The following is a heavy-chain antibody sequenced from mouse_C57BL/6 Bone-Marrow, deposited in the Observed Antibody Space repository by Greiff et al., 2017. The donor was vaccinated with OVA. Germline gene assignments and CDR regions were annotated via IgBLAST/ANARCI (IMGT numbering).Heavy chain of an antibody. D-gene: IGHD2-1*01. CDR3: ARGGYGNYGLRVPH. Sequence: QVQLQQSGAELARPGASVKMSCKASGYTFTSYTMHWVKQRPGQGLEWIGYINPSSGYTKYNQKFKDKATLTADKSSSTAYMQLSSLTSEDSAVYYCARGGYGNYGLRVPHWGQGTTLTVSS. CDR2: INPSSGYT. CDR1: GYTFTSYT. J-gene: IGHJ2*01. V-gene: IGHV1-4*01.